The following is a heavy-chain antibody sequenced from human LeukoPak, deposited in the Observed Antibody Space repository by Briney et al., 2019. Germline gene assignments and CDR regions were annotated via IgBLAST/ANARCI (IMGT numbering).Heavy chain of an antibody. CDR3: ARRERYCSRGSCYPLFDP. Sequence: PGGSLRLSCAASGFTFSSYSMNWVRQAPGQGLEWVSSISSSSSYIYYADSVKGRFTISRDNAKNSLYLQMNSLRAEDTAVYYCARRERYCSRGSCYPLFDPWGQGTLVTVSS. CDR2: ISSSSSYI. J-gene: IGHJ5*02. CDR1: GFTFSSYS. V-gene: IGHV3-21*01. D-gene: IGHD2-15*01.